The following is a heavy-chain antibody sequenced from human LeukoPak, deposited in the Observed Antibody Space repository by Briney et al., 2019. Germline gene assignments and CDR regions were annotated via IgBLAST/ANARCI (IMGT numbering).Heavy chain of an antibody. CDR1: GFTFSDYW. V-gene: IGHV3-7*01. CDR2: IGQDGSDK. CDR3: AKAHIPNF. J-gene: IGHJ4*02. Sequence: GGSLRLSCAASGFTFSDYWMSWVRQAPGKGLEWVANIGQDGSDKHYVDSVKGRFTISRDNAKKSLFLQMNSLRAEDTAVYYCAKAHIPNFWGQGTLVTVSS. D-gene: IGHD2-2*02.